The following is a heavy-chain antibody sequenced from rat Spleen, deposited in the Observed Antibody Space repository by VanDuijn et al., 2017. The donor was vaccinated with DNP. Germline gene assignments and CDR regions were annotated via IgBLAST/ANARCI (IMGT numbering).Heavy chain of an antibody. CDR2: ITKTGGST. Sequence: EVQLVESDGGLVQPGRSLKVSCAASGFTFSDYYMAWVRQAPKKGLEWVASITKTGGSTYYPDSVKGRFTISRDNAKSTLYLQMNSLRSEDTATYYCIRSIATIRGYVMDAWGQGASVTVSS. V-gene: IGHV5-20*01. D-gene: IGHD1-2*01. CDR3: IRSIATIRGYVMDA. CDR1: GFTFSDYY. J-gene: IGHJ4*01.